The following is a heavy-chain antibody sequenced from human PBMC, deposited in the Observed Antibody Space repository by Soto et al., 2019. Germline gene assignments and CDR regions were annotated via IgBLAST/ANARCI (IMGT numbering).Heavy chain of an antibody. CDR1: GFTFSSYA. V-gene: IGHV3-64D*08. J-gene: IGHJ4*02. CDR2: ISSNGGST. Sequence: GGSLRLSCSASGFTFSSYAMHWVRQAPGKGLEYVSAISSNGGSTYYADSVKGRFTISRDNSKNTLYLQMSSLRAEDTAVYYCARLQNDFWSGYTIGPQEYYFDYWGQGTLVTVSS. CDR3: ARLQNDFWSGYTIGPQEYYFDY. D-gene: IGHD3-3*01.